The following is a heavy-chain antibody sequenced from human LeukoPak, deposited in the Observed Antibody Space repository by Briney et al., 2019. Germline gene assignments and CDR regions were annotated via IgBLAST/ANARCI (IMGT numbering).Heavy chain of an antibody. J-gene: IGHJ4*02. V-gene: IGHV3-33*01. CDR3: ARCLYSSSWGGSDY. CDR1: GFTFSSYG. CDR2: IWHDGSNK. D-gene: IGHD6-13*01. Sequence: GGSLRLSCAASGFTFSSYGMNWVRQAPGKGLEWVAVIWHDGSNKHYADSVKGRFTISRDNSKNTPYLQMNSLRAEDTAVYYCARCLYSSSWGGSDYWGQGTLVTVSS.